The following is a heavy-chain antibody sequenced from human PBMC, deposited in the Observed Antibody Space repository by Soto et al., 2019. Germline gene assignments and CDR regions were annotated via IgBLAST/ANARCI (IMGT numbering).Heavy chain of an antibody. V-gene: IGHV1-3*01. J-gene: IGHJ4*02. CDR3: ARRKLWFNELDY. CDR1: GYTFTSYA. Sequence: GASVKVSCKASGYTFTSYAMHWVRQAPGQRLEWMGWINAGNGNTKYSQKFQGRVTITRDTSASTAYMELSSLRSEDTAVYYCARRKLWFNELDYWGQGTLVTVSS. CDR2: INAGNGNT. D-gene: IGHD5-18*01.